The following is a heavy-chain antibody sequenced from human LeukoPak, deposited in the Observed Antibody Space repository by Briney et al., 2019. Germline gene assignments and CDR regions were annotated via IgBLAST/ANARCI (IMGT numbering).Heavy chain of an antibody. CDR1: GYTFTSYY. CDR2: INPSGGST. Sequence: ASVKVSCKASGYTFTSYYMHWVRQAPGQGLEWMGIINPSGGSTSYAQKFQGRVTMTRDTSTSTVYMELSSLRSEDTAVYYCARDRLREWLPIYYYYYGMDVWGQGTTVTVSS. V-gene: IGHV1-46*01. CDR3: ARDRLREWLPIYYYYYGMDV. D-gene: IGHD3-16*01. J-gene: IGHJ6*02.